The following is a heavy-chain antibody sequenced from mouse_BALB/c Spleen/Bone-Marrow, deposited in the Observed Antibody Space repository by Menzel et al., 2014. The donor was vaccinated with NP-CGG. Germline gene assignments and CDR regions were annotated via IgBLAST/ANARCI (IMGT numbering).Heavy chain of an antibody. CDR2: IYPYNGGS. J-gene: IGHJ2*01. V-gene: IGHV1S29*02. CDR1: GYTFTDYN. Sequence: VQLQQSGPELVKPGASVKISCKASGYTFTDYNMHWMKQSHGKGLEWIGYIYPYNGGSGYNQKFKSKATLTVDNSSSTAYMELRSLTSEDSAVYYCARRGSPYYFDYRGQGTTLTVSS. CDR3: ARRGSPYYFDY. D-gene: IGHD1-1*02.